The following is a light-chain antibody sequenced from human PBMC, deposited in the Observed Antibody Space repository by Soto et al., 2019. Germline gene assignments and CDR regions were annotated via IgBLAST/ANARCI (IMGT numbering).Light chain of an antibody. V-gene: IGKV1-39*01. CDR2: AAS. CDR1: QSISIY. Sequence: DIPLTPSPSSLSASVGDRVSITCRASQSISIYLNWYQQKPGKAPKLLIYAASSLQSGVPSRFSGSGSGTDFTLTISSLQPEDFATYYCQQSYATPVTFGQGTRLDIK. CDR3: QQSYATPVT. J-gene: IGKJ5*01.